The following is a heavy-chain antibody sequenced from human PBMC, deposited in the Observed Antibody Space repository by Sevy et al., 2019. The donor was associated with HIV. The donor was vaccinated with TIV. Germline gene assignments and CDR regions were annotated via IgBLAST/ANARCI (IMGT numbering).Heavy chain of an antibody. CDR1: GFTFSSYA. CDR2: ISYDGSNK. CDR3: ARDLWQPGGYGMDV. V-gene: IGHV3-30*04. J-gene: IGHJ6*02. Sequence: GGSLRLSCAASGFTFSSYAMHWVRQAPGKGLEWVAVISYDGSNKYYADSVKGRFTISRDNSKNTLYLQMNSLRAEDTAVYYCARDLWQPGGYGMDVWGQGTTVTVSS. D-gene: IGHD3-16*01.